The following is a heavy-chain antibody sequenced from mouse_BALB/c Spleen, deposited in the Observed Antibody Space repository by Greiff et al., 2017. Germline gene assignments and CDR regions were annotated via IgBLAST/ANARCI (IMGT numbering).Heavy chain of an antibody. V-gene: IGHV1-9*01. CDR3: ARDGNYGGDAMDY. Sequence: VQLQQSGAVLMKPGASVKISCKATGYTFSSYWIEWVKQRPGHGLEWIGEILPGSGSTNYNEKFKGKATFTADTSSNTAYMQLSSLTSEDSAVYYCARDGNYGGDAMDYWGQGTSVTVSS. D-gene: IGHD2-1*01. CDR2: ILPGSGST. J-gene: IGHJ4*01. CDR1: GYTFSSYW.